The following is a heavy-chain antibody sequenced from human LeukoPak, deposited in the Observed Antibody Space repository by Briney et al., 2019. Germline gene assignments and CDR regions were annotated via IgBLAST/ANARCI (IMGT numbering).Heavy chain of an antibody. CDR2: INHSGST. CDR3: ARDLHYYDSSGYRD. CDR1: GGSFSGYY. J-gene: IGHJ4*02. V-gene: IGHV4-34*01. Sequence: SETLSLTCAVYGGSFSGYYWSWIRQPPGKGLEWIGEINHSGSTNYNPSLKSRVTISVDTSKNQFSLRLSSVTATDTAVYYCARDLHYYDSSGYRDWGQGTLVTVSS. D-gene: IGHD3-22*01.